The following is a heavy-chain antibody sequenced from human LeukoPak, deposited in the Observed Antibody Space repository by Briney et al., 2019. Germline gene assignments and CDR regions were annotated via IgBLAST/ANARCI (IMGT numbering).Heavy chain of an antibody. D-gene: IGHD5-18*01. CDR3: TRAVSSDTAMVTHFDY. CDR2: IRSKANSYAT. J-gene: IGHJ4*02. Sequence: GGSLRLSCAASGFTFSGSAMHWVRQASGKGLEWVGRIRSKANSYATAYAASVKGRFTISRDDSKNTAYLQMNSLKTEDTAVYYCTRAVSSDTAMVTHFDYWGQGTLVTVSS. CDR1: GFTFSGSA. V-gene: IGHV3-73*01.